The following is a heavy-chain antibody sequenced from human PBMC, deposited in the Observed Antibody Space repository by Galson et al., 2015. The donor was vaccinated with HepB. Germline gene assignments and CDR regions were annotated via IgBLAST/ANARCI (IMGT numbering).Heavy chain of an antibody. Sequence: LIFSNSVMHWVRQAPGKGLEWVALISAGDGRNTNYADSVRGRFTISRDNSKNKVFLQMNSLRAEDTAVYYCAREGFSSGHAGIFDCWGQGALVTVSS. J-gene: IGHJ4*02. CDR1: LIFSNSV. CDR2: ISAGDGRNT. V-gene: IGHV3-30*04. CDR3: AREGFSSGHAGIFDC. D-gene: IGHD3-22*01.